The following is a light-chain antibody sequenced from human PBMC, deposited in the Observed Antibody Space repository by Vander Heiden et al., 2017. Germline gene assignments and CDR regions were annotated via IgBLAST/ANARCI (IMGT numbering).Light chain of an antibody. CDR3: QKDNSTPPWT. Sequence: DIQMTQSPSSLSASVGHRVTITCRASQAISNYLAWYQQKPGKVPKLLIYAASALQSGVPSRFSGSGSGTDFTLTISSRQPEDVATYYCQKDNSTPPWTFGQGTKVEIK. V-gene: IGKV1-27*01. CDR2: AAS. CDR1: QAISNY. J-gene: IGKJ1*01.